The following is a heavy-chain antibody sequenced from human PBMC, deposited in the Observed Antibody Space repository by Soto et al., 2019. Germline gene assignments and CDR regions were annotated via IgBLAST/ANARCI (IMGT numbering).Heavy chain of an antibody. CDR3: ARANWYSEY. V-gene: IGHV4-59*11. Sequence: QVQLQESGPGLVKPSETLSLTCTVSGGSINNHYWSWIRQPPGKGLEWIGYIYYSGSTNYNPSLKSRVTMSVDTSTNPFSLNLTSLTAADTAIYYCARANWYSEYWGQGTLVTVSS. CDR1: GGSINNHY. J-gene: IGHJ4*02. CDR2: IYYSGST. D-gene: IGHD7-27*01.